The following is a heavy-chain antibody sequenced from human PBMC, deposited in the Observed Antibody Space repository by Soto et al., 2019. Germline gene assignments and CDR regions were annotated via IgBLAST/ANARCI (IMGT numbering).Heavy chain of an antibody. D-gene: IGHD6-19*01. Sequence: SETLSLTCTVSGGSISSSSYYWGWIRQPPGKGLEWIGSIYYSGSTYYNPSLKSRVTISVDTSRNQFSLKLSSVTAADTAVYYCARRLGVSSGWYREKYYFDYWGQGTLVTVSS. CDR3: ARRLGVSSGWYREKYYFDY. CDR2: IYYSGST. CDR1: GGSISSSSYY. V-gene: IGHV4-39*01. J-gene: IGHJ4*02.